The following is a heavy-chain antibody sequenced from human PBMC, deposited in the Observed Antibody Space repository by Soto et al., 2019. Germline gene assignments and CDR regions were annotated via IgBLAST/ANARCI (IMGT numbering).Heavy chain of an antibody. CDR1: GFTFSSYS. V-gene: IGHV3-21*01. CDR2: ISSSSSYI. J-gene: IGHJ4*02. Sequence: GGSLRLSCAASGFTFSSYSMNWVRQAPGKGLEWVSSISSSSSYIYYADSVKGRFTISRDNAKNSLYLQMNSLRAEDTAVYYCARDNIAARPRYFDYWGQGTLVTVSS. CDR3: ARDNIAARPRYFDY. D-gene: IGHD6-6*01.